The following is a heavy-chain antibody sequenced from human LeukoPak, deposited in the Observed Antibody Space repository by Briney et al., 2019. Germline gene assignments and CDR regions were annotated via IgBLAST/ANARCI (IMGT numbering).Heavy chain of an antibody. CDR1: AYTFTSYE. J-gene: IGHJ4*02. CDR2: MNPNSGNT. Sequence: ASVRVSCKTSAYTFTSYEINWVRQATGQGLEWMGWMNPNSGNTGYAQKFQGRVIMTRDTSINTAYMELSSLRSEDTAVYYCARGHGPGGTRWPNLDFWGQGTLITVSS. D-gene: IGHD2-15*01. CDR3: ARGHGPGGTRWPNLDF. V-gene: IGHV1-8*01.